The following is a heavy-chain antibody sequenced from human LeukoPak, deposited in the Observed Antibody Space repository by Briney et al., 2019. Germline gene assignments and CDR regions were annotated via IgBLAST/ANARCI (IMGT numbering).Heavy chain of an antibody. D-gene: IGHD3-9*01. V-gene: IGHV4-59*01. Sequence: SETLSLTCTVSGCSISSYYWSWIRQPPGKGLEWIGYIYYSGSTNYNPSLKSRVTISVDTSKNQFSLKLSSVTAADTAVYYCARGTRLVPFDYWGQGTLVTVSS. CDR3: ARGTRLVPFDY. CDR1: GCSISSYY. CDR2: IYYSGST. J-gene: IGHJ4*02.